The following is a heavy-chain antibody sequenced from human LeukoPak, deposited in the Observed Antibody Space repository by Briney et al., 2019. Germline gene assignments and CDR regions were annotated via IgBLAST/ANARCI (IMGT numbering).Heavy chain of an antibody. D-gene: IGHD5-24*01. CDR3: ARGGVLATSYYYGMDV. CDR2: MNCNSGDT. J-gene: IGHJ6*02. Sequence: ASVKVSCKASGYTFTGYYMHWVRQAPGQGLEWMGWMNCNSGDTNYAQKLQGRVTMTTDTSTNTAYMELRSLRSDDTAVYYCARGGVLATSYYYGMDVWGQGTTVTVSS. V-gene: IGHV1-2*02. CDR1: GYTFTGYY.